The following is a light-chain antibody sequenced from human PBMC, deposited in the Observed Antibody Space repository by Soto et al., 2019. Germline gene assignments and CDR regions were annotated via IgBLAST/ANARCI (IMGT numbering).Light chain of an antibody. CDR1: QGISSY. CDR3: QQYYSYPWT. CDR2: AAS. Sequence: IRMTQSTSSLSASTGDRVTIPCRASQGISSYLAWYQQKPGKAPKLLIYAASTLQSGVPSRFSGSGSGTDFTLTISCLQSEDFATYYCQQYYSYPWTFGQGTKVDIK. J-gene: IGKJ1*01. V-gene: IGKV1-8*01.